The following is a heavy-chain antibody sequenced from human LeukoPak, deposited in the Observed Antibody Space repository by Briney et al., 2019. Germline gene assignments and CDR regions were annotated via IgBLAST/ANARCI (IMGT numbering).Heavy chain of an antibody. V-gene: IGHV3-30*02. CDR2: IRYDGSNK. CDR1: GFTFSRYS. D-gene: IGHD3-22*01. CDR3: AKDPSYYDSSGYYHSRAFDI. J-gene: IGHJ3*02. Sequence: PGGSLRLSCAASGFTFSRYSMNSVRQAPGKGLEWVAFIRYDGSNKYYADSVKGRFTISRDNSKNTLYLQMNSLRAEDTAVYYCAKDPSYYDSSGYYHSRAFDIWGQGTMVTVSS.